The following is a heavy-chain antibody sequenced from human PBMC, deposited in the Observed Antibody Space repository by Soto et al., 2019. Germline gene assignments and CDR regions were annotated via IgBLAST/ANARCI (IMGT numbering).Heavy chain of an antibody. CDR3: ARSPHLDYLSIHFDY. CDR1: GYTFTNCG. V-gene: IGHV1-18*01. D-gene: IGHD2-21*01. Sequence: ASVKVSCKASGYTFTNCGISWVRQAPGQGLQWMGWIRGYNGNTNYAQRLQGRVTMTTDTSTRTAYMELRSLRSDDTAVYYCARSPHLDYLSIHFDYCGQGTLVTVSS. CDR2: IRGYNGNT. J-gene: IGHJ4*02.